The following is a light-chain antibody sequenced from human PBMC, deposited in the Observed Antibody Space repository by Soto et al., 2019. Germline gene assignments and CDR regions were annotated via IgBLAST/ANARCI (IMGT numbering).Light chain of an antibody. V-gene: IGKV1-8*01. CDR1: QGISSY. CDR2: AAS. Sequence: AIRMTQSPSSFSASTGDRVTITCRASQGISSYLAWYQQKPGKASKLLIYAASTLQSGVPSRFSGSGSETDFTLTISCLQSEDFATYYCQQYYSYPLTFGGGTKVEIK. CDR3: QQYYSYPLT. J-gene: IGKJ4*01.